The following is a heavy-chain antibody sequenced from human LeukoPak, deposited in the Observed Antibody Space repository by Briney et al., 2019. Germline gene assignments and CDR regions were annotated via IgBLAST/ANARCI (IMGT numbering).Heavy chain of an antibody. D-gene: IGHD6-6*01. CDR1: GFTFRNFG. CDR3: ARARDEYYFDY. V-gene: IGHV3-33*01. J-gene: IGHJ4*02. Sequence: GGSLRLSCAVSGFTFRNFGMHWVRQAPGKGLEWVTVIRYDGNEKYYADSVKGRFTISKDNSKNMLYLQINNLRVEDTAVYYCARARDEYYFDYWGQGALVTVSS. CDR2: IRYDGNEK.